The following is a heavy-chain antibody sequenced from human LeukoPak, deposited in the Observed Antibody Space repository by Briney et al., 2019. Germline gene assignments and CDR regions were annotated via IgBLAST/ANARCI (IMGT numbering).Heavy chain of an antibody. CDR2: IIPIFGTA. CDR3: ARTGRVTTVLNWFDP. V-gene: IGHV1-69*13. J-gene: IGHJ5*02. CDR1: GGTFSSYA. Sequence: GASVKVSCKASGGTFSSYAISWVRQAPGQGLEWMGGIIPIFGTANYAQKFRGRVTITADESTSTAYMELSSLRSEDTAVYYCARTGRVTTVLNWFDPWGQGTLVTVSS. D-gene: IGHD4-17*01.